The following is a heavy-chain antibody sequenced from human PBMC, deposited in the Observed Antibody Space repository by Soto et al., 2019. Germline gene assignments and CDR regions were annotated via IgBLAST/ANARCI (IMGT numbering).Heavy chain of an antibody. D-gene: IGHD5-18*01. CDR1: GFTFSSYA. J-gene: IGHJ4*02. V-gene: IGHV3-23*01. CDR3: AKEPRGYSYGPYYFDY. CDR2: ISGSGGST. Sequence: EVQLLESGGGLVQPGGSLRLSCAASGFTFSSYAMSWVRQAPGKGLEWVSAISGSGGSTYYADSVKGRFTISRDNSKNTLYLQMYSLRAEDTAVYYCAKEPRGYSYGPYYFDYWGQGTLVTVSS.